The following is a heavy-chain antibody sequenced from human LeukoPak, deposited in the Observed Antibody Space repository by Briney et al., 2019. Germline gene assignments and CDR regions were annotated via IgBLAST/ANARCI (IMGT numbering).Heavy chain of an antibody. D-gene: IGHD6-19*01. Sequence: PSETLSLTCTVSGGSITSSSYYWGWIRQPPGKGPEWIGSIYYSGSTNYNPSLKSQVTISLDTSKNQFSLKLTSVTAADTAVYYCASVRGYSSGWYASGFDPWGQGTLVTVSS. J-gene: IGHJ5*02. CDR3: ASVRGYSSGWYASGFDP. CDR2: IYYSGST. V-gene: IGHV4-39*07. CDR1: GGSITSSSYY.